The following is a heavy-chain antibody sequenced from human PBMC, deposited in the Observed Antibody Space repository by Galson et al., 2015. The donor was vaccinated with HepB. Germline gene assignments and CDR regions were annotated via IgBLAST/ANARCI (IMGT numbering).Heavy chain of an antibody. CDR2: IIPIFGTA. V-gene: IGHV1-69*13. Sequence: SVKVSCKASGGTFSSYAISWVRQAPGQGLEWMGGIIPIFGTANYAQKFQGRVTITADESTSTAYMELSSLRSEDTAVYYCARGIAARLNWFDPWGQGTLVTVSS. J-gene: IGHJ5*02. CDR1: GGTFSSYA. CDR3: ARGIAARLNWFDP. D-gene: IGHD6-6*01.